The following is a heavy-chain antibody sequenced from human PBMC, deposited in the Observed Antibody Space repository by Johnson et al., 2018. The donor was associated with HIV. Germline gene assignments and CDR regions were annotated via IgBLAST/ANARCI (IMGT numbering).Heavy chain of an antibody. CDR1: GFTFDDYG. Sequence: VQLVESGGSVVRPGGSLRLSCAASGFTFDDYGMSWVRQAPGKGLEWGSGINWNGGSTGYADSVKGRFTISRDNAKNSLYLQMNSLRAEDTALYYCQGDSGSYHGNDAFDIWGQGTMVTVSS. J-gene: IGHJ3*02. D-gene: IGHD1-26*01. V-gene: IGHV3-20*04. CDR2: INWNGGST. CDR3: QGDSGSYHGNDAFDI.